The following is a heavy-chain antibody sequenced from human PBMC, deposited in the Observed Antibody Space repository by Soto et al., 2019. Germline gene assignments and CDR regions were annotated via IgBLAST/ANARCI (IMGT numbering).Heavy chain of an antibody. CDR2: IIPIFGTA. J-gene: IGHJ5*02. CDR1: GGTFSSYA. D-gene: IGHD6-13*01. V-gene: IGHV1-69*13. Sequence: GASVKVSCKASGGTFSSYAISWVRQAPGQGLEWMGGIIPIFGTAIYAQNFQGRVTLTADESTSTAYMELSSLRSEDTAVYYCARVLPGYSSSFGWFDPWGQGTLVTVSS. CDR3: ARVLPGYSSSFGWFDP.